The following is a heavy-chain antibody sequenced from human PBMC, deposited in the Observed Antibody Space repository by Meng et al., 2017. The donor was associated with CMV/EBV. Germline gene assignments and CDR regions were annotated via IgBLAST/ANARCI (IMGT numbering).Heavy chain of an antibody. D-gene: IGHD3-22*01. CDR3: ARGRRAYDSSGYYYAY. Sequence: SETLSLTCAVYGGSFSGYYWSWIRQPPGKGLEWIGEINHSGSTNCNPSLKSRVTISVDTSKNQFSLKLSSVTAADTAVYYCARGRRAYDSSGYYYAYWGQGTLVTVSS. CDR2: INHSGST. CDR1: GGSFSGYY. V-gene: IGHV4-34*01. J-gene: IGHJ4*02.